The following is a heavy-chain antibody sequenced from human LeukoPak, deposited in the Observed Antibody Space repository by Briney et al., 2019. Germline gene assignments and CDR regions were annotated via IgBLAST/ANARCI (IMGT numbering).Heavy chain of an antibody. CDR1: GFTFSSYA. CDR3: ANNVGPDGPYYYYSMDV. V-gene: IGHV3-23*01. J-gene: IGHJ6*02. CDR2: ISGSGGST. D-gene: IGHD5-24*01. Sequence: PGGSLRLSCAASGFTFSSYAMSWVRQAPGKGLEWVSAISGSGGSTYYADSVKGRFTISRDNSKNTLYLQMNSLRAEDTAVYYCANNVGPDGPYYYYSMDVWGQGTTVTVSS.